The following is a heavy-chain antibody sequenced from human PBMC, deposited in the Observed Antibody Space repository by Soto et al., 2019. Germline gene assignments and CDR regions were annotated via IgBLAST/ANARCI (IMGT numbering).Heavy chain of an antibody. V-gene: IGHV3-33*01. CDR1: VFTFISYG. D-gene: IGHD5-18*01. CDR3: ARDGGYSYGVFDY. CDR2: IWYDGSNK. Sequence: GWSLRLSCAASVFTFISYGMHWVRQAPGKGLEWVAVIWYDGSNKYYADSVKGRFTISRDNSKNTLYLQMNSLRAEDTAVYYCARDGGYSYGVFDYWGQGTLVTVSS. J-gene: IGHJ4*02.